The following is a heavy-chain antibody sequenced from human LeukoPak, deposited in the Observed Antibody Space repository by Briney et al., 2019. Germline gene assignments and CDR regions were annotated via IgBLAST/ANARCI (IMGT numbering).Heavy chain of an antibody. CDR3: AISRGSYYDTSGYLGGDY. Sequence: ASVKVSCKASGYTFTNYGIFWVRQAPGQGLEWMGWISAYSGNTNYAQKLQGRVTMTTETSTSTAYMELESLRSDDTAVYYCAISRGSYYDTSGYLGGDYWGQGTLATVSS. V-gene: IGHV1-18*01. CDR2: ISAYSGNT. CDR1: GYTFTNYG. J-gene: IGHJ4*02. D-gene: IGHD3-22*01.